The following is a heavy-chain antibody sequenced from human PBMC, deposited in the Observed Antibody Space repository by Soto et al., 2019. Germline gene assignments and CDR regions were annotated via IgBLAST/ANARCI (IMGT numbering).Heavy chain of an antibody. V-gene: IGHV3-23*01. CDR3: ADGGEWSFNFVY. CDR2: ISASGDNA. Sequence: VGSLRLSCAASGLIFSSYAMSWVRQAPGKGLDWVSGISASGDNAYYPDFVKGRFTISRDNSRNTLYLQMNNLRAEDTAVYYCADGGEWSFNFVYWGQGTLVTVSS. J-gene: IGHJ4*02. CDR1: GLIFSSYA. D-gene: IGHD3-3*01.